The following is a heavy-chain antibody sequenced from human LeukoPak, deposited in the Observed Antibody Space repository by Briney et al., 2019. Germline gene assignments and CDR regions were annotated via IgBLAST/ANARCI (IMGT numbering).Heavy chain of an antibody. Sequence: SETLSLTCAVYGGSFSGYYWSWIRQPPGKGLEWIGEINHSGSTNYNPSLKSRVTISVDTSKNQFSLKLSSVTAADTAVYYCARVISSGWDYWGQGTLVTVSS. V-gene: IGHV4-34*01. D-gene: IGHD6-19*01. CDR2: INHSGST. CDR3: ARVISSGWDY. J-gene: IGHJ4*02. CDR1: GGSFSGYY.